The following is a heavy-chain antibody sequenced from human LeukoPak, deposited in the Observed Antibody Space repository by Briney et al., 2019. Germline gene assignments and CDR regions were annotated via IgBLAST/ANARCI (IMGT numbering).Heavy chain of an antibody. CDR2: ISAYNGNT. CDR1: GYTFTSYG. J-gene: IGHJ4*02. V-gene: IGHV1-18*01. Sequence: ASVRVSCKASGYTFTSYGISWVRQAPGQGLEWMGWISAYNGNTNYAQKLQGRVTMTTDTSTSTAYMELRSLRSDDTAVYYCAKTYGSSGYYYPAPFDYWGQGTLVTVSS. CDR3: AKTYGSSGYYYPAPFDY. D-gene: IGHD3-22*01.